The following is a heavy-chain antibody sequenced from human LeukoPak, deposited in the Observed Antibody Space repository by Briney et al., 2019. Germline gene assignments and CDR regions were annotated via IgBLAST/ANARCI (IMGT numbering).Heavy chain of an antibody. Sequence: GGSLRLSCAASGFTFSSYWMHWVRQAPGKGLVWVSRINSDGSSTSYAGSVKGRFTISRDNAKNTLYLQMNSLRAEDTAVYYCARVGYYDILTGTNYWGQGTLVTVSS. J-gene: IGHJ4*02. D-gene: IGHD3-9*01. CDR3: ARVGYYDILTGTNY. CDR1: GFTFSSYW. V-gene: IGHV3-74*01. CDR2: INSDGSST.